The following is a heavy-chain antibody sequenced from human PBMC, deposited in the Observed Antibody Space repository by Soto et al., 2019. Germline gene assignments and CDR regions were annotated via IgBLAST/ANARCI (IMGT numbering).Heavy chain of an antibody. V-gene: IGHV3-23*01. CDR1: GFTFSNYA. J-gene: IGHJ4*02. CDR3: AKDKSTGITMTADY. D-gene: IGHD3-3*01. CDR2: ISGGGGIT. Sequence: EVQLLESGGGFVQPGGSLRLSCAASGFTFSNYAMNWVRQAPGKGLEWVSSISGGGGITYYGDSVRGRFTISRDPAKDTVYLQMNSLRAEDTAIYYCAKDKSTGITMTADYWGQGTLVTVSS.